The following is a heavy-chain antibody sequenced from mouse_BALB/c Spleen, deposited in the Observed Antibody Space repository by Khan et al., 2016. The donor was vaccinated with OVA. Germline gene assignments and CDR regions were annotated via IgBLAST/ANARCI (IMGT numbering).Heavy chain of an antibody. J-gene: IGHJ2*01. V-gene: IGHV14-3*02. CDR1: GLNIKDTY. D-gene: IGHD6-1*01. CDR2: IDPPNGNT. Sequence: VQLKQSGAELVKSGATVKLSCTASGLNIKDTYMHWLKQWPEQGLEWLGRIDPPNGNTTYDPKFPGKAPITAATSSNTSYLQSSSQTSEDTAVYYCARRGRKWGQGTTLTVSS. CDR3: ARRGRK.